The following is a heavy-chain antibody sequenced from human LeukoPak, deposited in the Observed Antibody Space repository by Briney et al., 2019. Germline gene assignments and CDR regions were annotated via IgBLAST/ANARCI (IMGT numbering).Heavy chain of an antibody. CDR2: ICPGGTT. CDR3: ARDQPPFDY. V-gene: IGHV4-38-2*02. Sequence: SETLSLTCSVSAYSVSSIHCWGWVRQPPGKGLEWIGTICPGGTTYYNPSLKSRVTMSVDTSKNQFSLRLSSVTAADTAVYYCARDQPPFDYWGQGTLVTVSS. J-gene: IGHJ4*02. CDR1: AYSVSSIHC.